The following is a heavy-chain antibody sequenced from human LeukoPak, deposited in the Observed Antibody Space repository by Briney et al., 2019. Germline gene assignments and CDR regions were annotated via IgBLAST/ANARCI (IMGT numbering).Heavy chain of an antibody. Sequence: GGSLRLSCAASGFTFSRYNMNWVRQAPGKGLEWVSSISTSSLYIYYADSVKGRFTISRDNSKNTLYLQMNSLRAEDTAVYYCARALIAAAGQKGYYYYYMDVWGKGTTVTVSS. V-gene: IGHV3-21*01. CDR1: GFTFSRYN. CDR2: ISTSSLYI. J-gene: IGHJ6*03. D-gene: IGHD6-13*01. CDR3: ARALIAAAGQKGYYYYYMDV.